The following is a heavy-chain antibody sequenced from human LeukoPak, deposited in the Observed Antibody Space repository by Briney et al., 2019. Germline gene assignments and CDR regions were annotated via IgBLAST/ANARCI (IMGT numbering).Heavy chain of an antibody. CDR3: ASSLWFGEFIFDY. CDR2: IYYSGSN. J-gene: IGHJ4*02. Sequence: SETLSLTYTVSGGSISSYYWSWIRQPPGKGLEWIGYIYYSGSNNYNPSLKSRVTISVDTSKNQFSLKLSSVTAADTAVYYCASSLWFGEFIFDYWGQGTLVTVSS. V-gene: IGHV4-59*01. CDR1: GGSISSYY. D-gene: IGHD3-10*01.